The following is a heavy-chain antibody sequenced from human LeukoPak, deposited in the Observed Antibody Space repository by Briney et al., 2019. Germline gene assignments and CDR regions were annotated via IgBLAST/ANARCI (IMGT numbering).Heavy chain of an antibody. CDR3: AKDRETTVTTFGMDV. D-gene: IGHD4-17*01. V-gene: IGHV3-9*01. CDR2: ISWNSGSI. Sequence: GGSLRLSCAASGFTFDDYAMHWVRQAPGKGLEWVSGISWNSGSIGYADSVKGRFTISRDNAKNSLYLQMNSLRAEDTALYYCAKDRETTVTTFGMDVWGQGTTVTVS. J-gene: IGHJ6*02. CDR1: GFTFDDYA.